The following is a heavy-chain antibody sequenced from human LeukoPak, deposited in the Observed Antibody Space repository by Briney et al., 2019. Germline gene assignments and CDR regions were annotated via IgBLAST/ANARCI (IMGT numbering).Heavy chain of an antibody. CDR3: AKDITMVRGVIYYFDY. Sequence: PGGSLRLSCAASGFTFDDYAMRWVRQAPGKGLEWVSGISWNSGSIGYADSVKGRFTISRDNAKNSLYLQMNSLRAEDTALYYCAKDITMVRGVIYYFDYWGQGTLVTVSS. CDR2: ISWNSGSI. J-gene: IGHJ4*02. V-gene: IGHV3-9*01. CDR1: GFTFDDYA. D-gene: IGHD3-10*01.